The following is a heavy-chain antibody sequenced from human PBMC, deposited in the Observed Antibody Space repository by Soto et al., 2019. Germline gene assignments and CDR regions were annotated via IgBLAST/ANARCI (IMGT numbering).Heavy chain of an antibody. V-gene: IGHV3-30-3*01. CDR2: ISYDGNIK. CDR1: GFTFSTYA. CDR3: ARDRLTVAEHYFGY. Sequence: PGGSLRLSCTASGFTFSTYAMHWVRQAPGKGLEWAALISYDGNIKYYADSVKGRFTVSRDNSKNTFSVQMSSLRPEDTAVYYCARDRLTVAEHYFGYWGQGALVTVSS. D-gene: IGHD6-19*01. J-gene: IGHJ4*02.